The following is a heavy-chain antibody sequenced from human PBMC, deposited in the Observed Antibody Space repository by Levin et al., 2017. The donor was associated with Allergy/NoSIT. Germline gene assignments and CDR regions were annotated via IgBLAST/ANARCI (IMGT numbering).Heavy chain of an antibody. J-gene: IGHJ4*02. CDR2: ISYDGTNK. CDR3: TRERFYYGSGSYYNPLGN. D-gene: IGHD3-10*01. CDR1: GFTFSTYG. V-gene: IGHV3-33*01. Sequence: GGSLRLSCVASGFTFSTYGMHWVRQAPGKGLEWVAEISYDGTNKYYADSVKGRFTISRDDSENTLYLQMNSLRAEDTAVYYCTRERFYYGSGSYYNPLGNWGQGTLVSVSS.